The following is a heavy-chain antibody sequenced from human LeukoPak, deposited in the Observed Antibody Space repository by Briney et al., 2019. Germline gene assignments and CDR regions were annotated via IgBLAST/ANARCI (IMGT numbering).Heavy chain of an antibody. J-gene: IGHJ4*02. Sequence: ASVKVSCKPSGYTFTSYDINWVRQATGQRLEWMGWMNPNSGNTGYAQKFQGRVTMTRNTTRSTAYVELSSIRSEETAVYYCARDVPDCSGGSCYSSGYGFWGQGTLVTVSS. CDR1: GYTFTSYD. CDR3: ARDVPDCSGGSCYSSGYGF. CDR2: MNPNSGNT. D-gene: IGHD2-15*01. V-gene: IGHV1-8*01.